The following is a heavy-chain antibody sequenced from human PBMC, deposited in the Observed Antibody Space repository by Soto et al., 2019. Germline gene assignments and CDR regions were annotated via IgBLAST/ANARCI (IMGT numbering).Heavy chain of an antibody. V-gene: IGHV4-39*01. CDR2: IYYSGST. CDR3: AISWVEWFNYYYGMDV. D-gene: IGHD3-3*01. Sequence: QLQLQESGPGLVKPSETLSLTCTVSGGSISSSSYYWGWIRQPPGKGLEWIGSIYYSGSTYYNPSLKSRVTISVDTSKNQFSLKLSSVTAADTAVYYCAISWVEWFNYYYGMDVWGQGTTVTVSS. CDR1: GGSISSSSYY. J-gene: IGHJ6*02.